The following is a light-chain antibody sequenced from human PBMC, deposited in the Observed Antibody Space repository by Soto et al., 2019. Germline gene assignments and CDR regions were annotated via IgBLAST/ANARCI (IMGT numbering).Light chain of an antibody. CDR3: QQYKNWPPWT. Sequence: EIGMTQSPATLSVSPGERATLSCRASQSVSSNLAWYQQKPGQAPRLLIYAASTRATGIPARFSGSGSGTEFTLTISSLQSEDFAVYYCQQYKNWPPWTLGQGTKVEIK. V-gene: IGKV3-15*01. CDR2: AAS. J-gene: IGKJ1*01. CDR1: QSVSSN.